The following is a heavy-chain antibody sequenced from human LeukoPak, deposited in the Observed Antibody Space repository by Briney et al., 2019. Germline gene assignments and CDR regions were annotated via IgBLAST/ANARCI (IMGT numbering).Heavy chain of an antibody. V-gene: IGHV4-59*08. CDR2: IYYSGST. CDR1: GGSISSYY. D-gene: IGHD3-9*01. J-gene: IGHJ4*02. Sequence: SETLSLTCTVSGGSISSYYWSWIRQPPGKGLEWIGYIYYSGSTNYNPSLKSRVTISVDTFKNQFSLKLSSVTAADTAVYYCARQYDILTGYNLGYWGQGTLVTVSS. CDR3: ARQYDILTGYNLGY.